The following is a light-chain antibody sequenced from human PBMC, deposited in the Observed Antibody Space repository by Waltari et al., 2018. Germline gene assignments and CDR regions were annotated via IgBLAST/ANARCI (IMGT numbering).Light chain of an antibody. CDR3: QAWDSSTVV. Sequence: SYELTQPPSVSVSPGQPASIPCPGDKLGDKYACWYQQKPGQSPVLVIYQDSKRPSGIPERFSGSNSGNTATLTISGTQAMDEADYYCQAWDSSTVVFGGGTKLTVL. J-gene: IGLJ2*01. V-gene: IGLV3-1*01. CDR2: QDS. CDR1: KLGDKY.